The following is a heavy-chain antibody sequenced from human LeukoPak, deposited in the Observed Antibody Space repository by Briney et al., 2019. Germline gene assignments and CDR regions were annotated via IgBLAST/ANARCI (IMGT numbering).Heavy chain of an antibody. V-gene: IGHV4-30-2*01. D-gene: IGHD3-22*01. CDR2: IYHSGST. Sequence: PSQTLSLTCAVSGGSISSGGYSWSWIRQPPGKGLEWIGYIYHSGSTYYNPSLKSRVTISVDRSKNQFSLKLSSVTAADTAVYYCARSPYDSSGYGYWGQGTLVTVSS. J-gene: IGHJ4*02. CDR3: ARSPYDSSGYGY. CDR1: GGSISSGGYS.